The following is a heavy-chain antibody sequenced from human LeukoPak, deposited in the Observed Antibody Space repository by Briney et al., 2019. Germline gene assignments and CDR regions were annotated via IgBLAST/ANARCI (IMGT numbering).Heavy chain of an antibody. V-gene: IGHV1-46*01. CDR3: ARDKRLLGHYYYMDV. D-gene: IGHD3-10*01. J-gene: IGHJ6*03. Sequence: ASVKVSCKASGYTFTSYYMHWVRQAPGQGLEWMGLINPSGGSTTYAQKFQGRVTMTRDTSTSTVYVVLSSLRSEDTAVYYCARDKRLLGHYYYMDVWGKGTTVTVSS. CDR1: GYTFTSYY. CDR2: INPSGGST.